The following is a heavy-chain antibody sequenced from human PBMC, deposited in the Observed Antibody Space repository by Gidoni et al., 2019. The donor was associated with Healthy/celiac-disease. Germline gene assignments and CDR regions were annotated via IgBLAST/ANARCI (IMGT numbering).Heavy chain of an antibody. V-gene: IGHV4-34*01. D-gene: IGHD3-10*01. J-gene: IGHJ6*02. CDR2: INHSGST. Sequence: QVQLQQWGAGLLKPSETLSLTCAVYGGSFSGYYWSWIRQPPGKGLEWIGEINHSGSTNYNPSIKSRVTISVDTAKNQFSLKLSSVTAADTAVYYCARARITMVQGFQLQPYYYYGMDVWGQGTTVTVSS. CDR3: ARARITMVQGFQLQPYYYYGMDV. CDR1: GGSFSGYY.